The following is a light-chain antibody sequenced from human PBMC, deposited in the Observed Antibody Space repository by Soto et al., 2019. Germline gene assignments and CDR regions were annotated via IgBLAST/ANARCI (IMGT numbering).Light chain of an antibody. CDR3: QQYNGYSWT. CDR1: QNVENY. Sequence: ASVGDRVTITYRASQNVENYLAWYQQKPGKAPKLLIYKASGLESGVPSRFGGSGSGTEFTLTISSLQPDDFATYYCQQYNGYSWTFGQGTKVDIK. J-gene: IGKJ1*01. CDR2: KAS. V-gene: IGKV1-5*03.